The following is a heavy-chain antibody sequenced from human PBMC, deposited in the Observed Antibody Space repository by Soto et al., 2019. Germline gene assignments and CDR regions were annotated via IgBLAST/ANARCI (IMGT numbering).Heavy chain of an antibody. CDR1: GAPITINY. J-gene: IGHJ4*01. CDR2: IYYSGST. V-gene: IGHV4-59*01. Sequence: SETLSLTCACSGAPITINYWSWVRQAPGKGLEWIGYIYYSGSTTYNPSLKSRVTMSADTSKDQFSLKLNSVTAADTAVYYCARDAGGPYDHWGPAILVTVSS. CDR3: ARDAGGPYDH. D-gene: IGHD2-15*01.